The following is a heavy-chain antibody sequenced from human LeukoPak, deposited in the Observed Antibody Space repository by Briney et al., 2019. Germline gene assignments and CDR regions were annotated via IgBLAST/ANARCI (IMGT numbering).Heavy chain of an antibody. CDR3: ARAVSGRFDY. J-gene: IGHJ4*02. V-gene: IGHV4-59*08. Sequence: SETLSLTCTVSGGSMSPYHWGRIRQPPGRGLVWTGYIYYSGSTNYNPSLKSRVTISVDTSKNQFSLKLSSVTAADTAIYYCARAVSGRFDYWGQGTLVTVSS. CDR2: IYYSGST. D-gene: IGHD6-19*01. CDR1: GGSMSPYH.